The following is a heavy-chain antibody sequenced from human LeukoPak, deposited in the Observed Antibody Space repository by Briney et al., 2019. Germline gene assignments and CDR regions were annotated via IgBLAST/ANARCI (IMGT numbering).Heavy chain of an antibody. CDR3: AKDGMYYYDSSGPRTRYFDY. CDR2: ISGSGGSI. V-gene: IGHV3-23*01. D-gene: IGHD3-22*01. Sequence: GGSLRLSCAASGFTFSSYGMSWVRQAAGKGLKWVSAISGSGGSIYYADSVKGRFTISRDNSKNTLYLQMNSLRAEDTAVYYCAKDGMYYYDSSGPRTRYFDYWGQGTLVTVSS. CDR1: GFTFSSYG. J-gene: IGHJ4*02.